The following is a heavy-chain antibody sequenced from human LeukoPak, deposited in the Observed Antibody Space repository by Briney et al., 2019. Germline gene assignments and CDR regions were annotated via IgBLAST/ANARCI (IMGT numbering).Heavy chain of an antibody. Sequence: ASVKVSCKASGYTFTGYYMHWVRQAPGQGLEWMGWINPNSGGTNYAQKFQGRVTMTRDTSISTAYMELSRLRSDDTAVYYCARVAAAAGSYYYYYYMDVWGKGTTVTVSS. D-gene: IGHD6-13*01. V-gene: IGHV1-2*02. CDR1: GYTFTGYY. CDR2: INPNSGGT. J-gene: IGHJ6*03. CDR3: ARVAAAAGSYYYYYYMDV.